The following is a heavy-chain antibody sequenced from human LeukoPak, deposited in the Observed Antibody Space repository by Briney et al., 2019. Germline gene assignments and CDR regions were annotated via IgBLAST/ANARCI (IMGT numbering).Heavy chain of an antibody. V-gene: IGHV1-18*01. CDR1: GYTFTSYG. CDR2: ISAYNGNT. Sequence: ASVTVSCQASGYTFTSYGINWVRQAPGQGLEWMGWISAYNGNTNYVQKLQGRFTMTPDTSTSTAYMELRSLGSYDTAVYYCARDPPGDYAPQHRDDCWGQRALVNGSS. CDR3: ARDPPGDYAPQHRDDC. D-gene: IGHD4-17*01. J-gene: IGHJ4*01.